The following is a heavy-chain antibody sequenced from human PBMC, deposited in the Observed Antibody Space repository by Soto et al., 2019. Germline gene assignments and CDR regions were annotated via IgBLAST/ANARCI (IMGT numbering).Heavy chain of an antibody. D-gene: IGHD2-21*01. CDR3: AGGLTRGSFDY. J-gene: IGHJ4*02. CDR2: IYYSGST. Sequence: PSETLSLTCTVSGGSISSYYWSWIRQPPGKGLEWIGYIYYSGSTNYNPSLKSRVTISVDTSKNQFSLKLSSVTAADTAVYYCAGGLTRGSFDYWGQGTLVTVSS. V-gene: IGHV4-59*01. CDR1: GGSISSYY.